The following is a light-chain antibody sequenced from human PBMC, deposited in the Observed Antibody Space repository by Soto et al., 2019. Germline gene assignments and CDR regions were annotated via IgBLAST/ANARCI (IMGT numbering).Light chain of an antibody. J-gene: IGKJ1*01. V-gene: IGKV4-1*01. CDR2: WAS. Sequence: DIVMTQSPDSLAVSLGERATINCKSSQSVLYSSKNKNYLAWYQQKPGQAPKLLIYWASTRESGVPDRFSGSWSGTDFTLTISSLQAEDAAVYYCQQYYRSSWTFGQGTKGEIK. CDR1: QSVLYSSKNKNY. CDR3: QQYYRSSWT.